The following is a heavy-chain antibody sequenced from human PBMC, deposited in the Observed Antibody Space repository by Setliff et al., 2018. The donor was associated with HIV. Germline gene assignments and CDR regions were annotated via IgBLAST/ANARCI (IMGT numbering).Heavy chain of an antibody. CDR3: ATVFYYDSESFSLDY. CDR1: GGTFNNYA. D-gene: IGHD3-10*01. CDR2: IIPLFGTT. V-gene: IGHV1-69*13. J-gene: IGHJ4*02. Sequence: SVKVSCKASGGTFNNYAISWVRQAPGQGLEWVGGIIPLFGTTNYALKFQGRVTMTANESTNTAHMELSSLRSADTATYYCATVFYYDSESFSLDYWGQGMLVTVSS.